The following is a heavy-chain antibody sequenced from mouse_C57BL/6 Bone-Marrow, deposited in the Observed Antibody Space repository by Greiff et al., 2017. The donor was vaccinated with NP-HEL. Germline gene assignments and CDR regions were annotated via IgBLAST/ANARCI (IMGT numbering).Heavy chain of an antibody. CDR1: GYTFTSYW. Sequence: QVQLQQPGAELVKPGASVKMSCKASGYTFTSYWITWVKQRPGQGLEWIGDIYPGSGSTNYNEKFKSKATLTVDTSSSPAYMQLSSLKSEDSAVYYCARAYYSNYGAYWGQGTLVTVSA. V-gene: IGHV1-55*01. D-gene: IGHD2-5*01. CDR2: IYPGSGST. J-gene: IGHJ3*01. CDR3: ARAYYSNYGAY.